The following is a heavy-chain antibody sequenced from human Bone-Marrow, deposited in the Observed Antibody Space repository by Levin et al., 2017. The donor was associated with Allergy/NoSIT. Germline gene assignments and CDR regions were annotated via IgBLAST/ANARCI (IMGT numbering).Heavy chain of an antibody. V-gene: IGHV4-34*01. J-gene: IGHJ6*02. Sequence: PSETLSLTCAVYGGSLSDNYWSWVRQSPGQGLQWIGEVNDRGNTNYNPSLKGRVSISVDTSKNQFSVRLRSVTAADTAMYYCARGGFCTSAGCYGGYYYGMDVWAQGTTVTVS. CDR2: VNDRGNT. D-gene: IGHD2-2*01. CDR3: ARGGFCTSAGCYGGYYYGMDV. CDR1: GGSLSDNY.